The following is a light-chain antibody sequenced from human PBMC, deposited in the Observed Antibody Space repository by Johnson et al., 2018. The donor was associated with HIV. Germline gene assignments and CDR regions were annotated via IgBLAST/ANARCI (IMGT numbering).Light chain of an antibody. CDR3: ETWDSSLSGV. V-gene: IGLV1-51*01. Sequence: QSVLTQPPSVSAAPGQKVTISCSGSSFNIGNNYASWYQQVPGTAPKLLIYDNNKRPSGIPDRFSGSKSGTSATLGITGLQTGDEADYYCETWDSSLSGVFGTGTKVTVL. CDR2: DNN. J-gene: IGLJ1*01. CDR1: SFNIGNNY.